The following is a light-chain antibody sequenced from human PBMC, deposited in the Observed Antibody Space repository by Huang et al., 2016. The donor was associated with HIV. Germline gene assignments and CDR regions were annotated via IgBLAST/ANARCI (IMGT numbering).Light chain of an antibody. V-gene: IGKV3-11*01. Sequence: LTQSPSILSLSLGGTVTISCKASQSVGSYVAWYQQSPGQRPGLLLYDTSNRAAGIPTRFSGSGSGTDFTLTISGLESGDLGVFYCQQRSTWPLTFGGGTKVA. CDR3: QQRSTWPLT. J-gene: IGKJ4*01. CDR2: DTS. CDR1: QSVGSY.